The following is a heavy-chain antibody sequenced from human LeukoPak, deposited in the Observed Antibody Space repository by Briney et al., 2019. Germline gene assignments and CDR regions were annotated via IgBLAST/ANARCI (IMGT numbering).Heavy chain of an antibody. CDR3: VNGGRVRDGYKG. CDR1: GFTFSGYA. Sequence: GGSLRLSCSASGFTFSGYAMHWVRQAPGRGLEFVSAITTTGGSTYYADSVKGRFTISRDNPKNTLYLQMSSRRTEDEAVDYCVNGGRVRDGYKGWGKGTLVTVSS. J-gene: IGHJ4*02. CDR2: ITTTGGST. D-gene: IGHD5-24*01. V-gene: IGHV3-64D*06.